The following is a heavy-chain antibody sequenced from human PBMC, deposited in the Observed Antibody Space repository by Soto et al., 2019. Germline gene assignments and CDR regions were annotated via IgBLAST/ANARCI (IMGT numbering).Heavy chain of an antibody. CDR3: ARDEGIAARPEIYYYYGMDV. V-gene: IGHV1-18*04. J-gene: IGHJ6*02. D-gene: IGHD6-6*01. CDR2: ISAYNGNT. Sequence: ASVKVSCKASGYTFTSYGISWVLQAPGQGLEWMGWISAYNGNTNYAQKLQGRVTMTTDTSTSTAYMELRSLRSDDTAVYYCARDEGIAARPEIYYYYGMDVWGQGTTV. CDR1: GYTFTSYG.